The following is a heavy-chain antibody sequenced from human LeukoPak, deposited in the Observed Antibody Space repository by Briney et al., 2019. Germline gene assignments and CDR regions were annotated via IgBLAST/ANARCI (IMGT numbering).Heavy chain of an antibody. J-gene: IGHJ3*02. CDR2: IYYSGST. V-gene: IGHV4-59*01. CDR3: ARDKKLDAFDI. CDR1: GGSISSYY. Sequence: SETLSLTCTVSGGSISSYYWSWIRQPPGKGLEWIGYIYYSGSTNYNPSLKSRVTISVDTSKNQFSLKLSSVTAADTAVYCCARDKKLDAFDIWGQGTMVTVSS.